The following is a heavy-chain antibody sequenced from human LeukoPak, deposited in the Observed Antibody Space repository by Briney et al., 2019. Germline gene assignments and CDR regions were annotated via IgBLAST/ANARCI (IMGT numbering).Heavy chain of an antibody. J-gene: IGHJ1*01. CDR2: INQDGSEK. Sequence: GGSLRLSCAASGFTFSDFWMTWVRQPPGRGLEWVAHINQDGSEKYSVDSVRGRFTISRDNVKNSLFLQINILRAEDTAVYYCARSGRAVAATPWDWGQGTLVTVS. D-gene: IGHD6-19*01. CDR1: GFTFSDFW. V-gene: IGHV3-7*05. CDR3: ARSGRAVAATPWD.